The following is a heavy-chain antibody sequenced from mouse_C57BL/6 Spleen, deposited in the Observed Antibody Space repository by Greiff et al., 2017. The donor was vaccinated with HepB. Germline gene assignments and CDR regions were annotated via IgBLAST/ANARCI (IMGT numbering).Heavy chain of an antibody. Sequence: EVMLVESGGGLVKPGGSLKLSCAASGFTFSSYAMSWVRQTPEKRLEWVATISDGGSYTYYPDNVKGRFTISRDNAKNNLYLQMSHLKSEDTAMYYCARDQAYGSSCYAMDYWGQGTSVTVSS. D-gene: IGHD1-1*01. J-gene: IGHJ4*01. CDR1: GFTFSSYA. V-gene: IGHV5-4*01. CDR2: ISDGGSYT. CDR3: ARDQAYGSSCYAMDY.